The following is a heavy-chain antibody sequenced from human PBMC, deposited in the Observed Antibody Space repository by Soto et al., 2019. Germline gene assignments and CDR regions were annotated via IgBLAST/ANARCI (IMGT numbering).Heavy chain of an antibody. CDR3: ARENSIASLSYYYGMDV. CDR1: GGSFSGNA. CDR2: VIPMFGTT. J-gene: IGHJ6*02. V-gene: IGHV1-69*01. Sequence: QVQLVQSGAEVKKPGSSVKVSCKSSGGSFSGNAISWGRQAPGQGPEWMGGVIPMFGTTNFARKVQDRITITADESSSTAYMELSSLLYEDTAVYDCARENSIASLSYYYGMDVWGQGTTVIVSS. D-gene: IGHD6-6*01.